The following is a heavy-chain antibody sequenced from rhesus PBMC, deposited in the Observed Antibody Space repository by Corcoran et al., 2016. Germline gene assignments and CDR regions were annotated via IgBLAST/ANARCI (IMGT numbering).Heavy chain of an antibody. D-gene: IGHD4-4*01. CDR1: GGSISSSY. V-gene: IGHV4-169*01. Sequence: QLQLQESGPGLVKPSETLSVTCAVSGGSISSSYWSWIRQAPGKGLEWIGYIYGSGSSTNYHPSLKSRVTLSVDTSKNQLSLKLSSVTTADTAVYYCARVGSYDYWGQGVLVTVSS. CDR2: IYGSGSST. CDR3: ARVGSYDY. J-gene: IGHJ4*01.